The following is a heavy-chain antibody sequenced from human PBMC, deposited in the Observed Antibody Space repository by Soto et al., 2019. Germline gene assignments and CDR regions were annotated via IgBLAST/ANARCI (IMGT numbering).Heavy chain of an antibody. V-gene: IGHV4-59*01. CDR3: ARAGPEMDY. D-gene: IGHD3-10*01. CDR1: GGSNSNYY. CDR2: IFYSGST. Sequence: QVQLQESGPGLVKPSETLSLTCTVSGGSNSNYYWSWIRQPPGKGLEWIGYIFYSGSTNYNPSLKSRVTISVDTSKNQFSLKLSSVTAADTAVYYCARAGPEMDYWGQGTLVTVSS. J-gene: IGHJ4*02.